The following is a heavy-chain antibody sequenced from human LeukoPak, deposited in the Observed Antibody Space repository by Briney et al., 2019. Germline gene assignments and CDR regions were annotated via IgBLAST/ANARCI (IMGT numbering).Heavy chain of an antibody. CDR3: ARHSAGVRSHFDY. CDR1: GGSISSISYY. J-gene: IGHJ4*02. D-gene: IGHD2-8*01. CDR2: MYQSGIT. V-gene: IGHV4-39*01. Sequence: NSSETLSLTCPVSGGSISSISYYWGWIRQPPGKGLEWIGSMYQSGITYYNPSLKSRVTISVDTSKNQFSLKLSSVTAADTAVYYCARHSAGVRSHFDYWGQGTPVTVYS.